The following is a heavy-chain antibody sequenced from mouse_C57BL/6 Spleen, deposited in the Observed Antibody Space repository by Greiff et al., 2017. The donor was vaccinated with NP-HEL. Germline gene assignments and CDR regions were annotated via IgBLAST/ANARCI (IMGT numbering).Heavy chain of an antibody. Sequence: QVQLQQPGAELVKPGASVKMSCTASGYTFTSYWITWVKQRPGQGLEWIGDIYPGSGSTYYDEKFKSKATLTVDTSSSTAYMQLSSLTSEDSAVYYCAREEGRSGSFDYWGQGTTLTVSA. CDR1: GYTFTSYW. D-gene: IGHD3-2*02. CDR2: IYPGSGST. J-gene: IGHJ2*01. CDR3: AREEGRSGSFDY. V-gene: IGHV1-55*01.